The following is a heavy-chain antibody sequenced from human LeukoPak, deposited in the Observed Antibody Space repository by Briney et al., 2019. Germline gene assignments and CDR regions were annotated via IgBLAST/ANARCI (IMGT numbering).Heavy chain of an antibody. CDR2: FDPEDCET. D-gene: IGHD2-2*01. V-gene: IGHV1-24*01. CDR1: GYTLTELS. CDR3: ATDLGYCSSTSCYAFDP. Sequence: ASVKVSCKVSGYTLTELSMHWVRQAPGEGLEWMGGFDPEDCETIYAQKFQGRVTMTEDTSTDTAYMELSSLRSEDTAVYYCATDLGYCSSTSCYAFDPWGQGTLVTVSS. J-gene: IGHJ5*02.